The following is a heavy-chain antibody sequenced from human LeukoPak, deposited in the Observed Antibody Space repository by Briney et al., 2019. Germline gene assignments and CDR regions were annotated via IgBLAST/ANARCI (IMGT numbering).Heavy chain of an antibody. J-gene: IGHJ6*02. CDR3: ARDSKYVMDV. V-gene: IGHV3-23*01. CDR1: GFTFSSYA. Sequence: GGSLRLSCAASGFTFSSYAMSWVRQAPGKGLEWVSAISGSGGSTYYADSVKGRFTISRDNSKNTLYLQMNSLTAEDTAIYYCARDSKYVMDVWGQGTTVTVSS. CDR2: ISGSGGST. D-gene: IGHD4-11*01.